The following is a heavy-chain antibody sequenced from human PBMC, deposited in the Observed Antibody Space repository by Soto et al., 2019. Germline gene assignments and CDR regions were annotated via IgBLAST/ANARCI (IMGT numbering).Heavy chain of an antibody. V-gene: IGHV3-33*01. CDR3: ARDMQQRSRGYYYDSSGYYGPEGFAFDI. CDR2: IWYDGSNK. D-gene: IGHD3-22*01. Sequence: GGSLRLSCAASGFTFSSYGMHWVRQAPGKGLEWVAVIWYDGSNKYYADSVKGRFTISRDNSKNTLNLQMNSLRAEDTAVYYCARDMQQRSRGYYYDSSGYYGPEGFAFDIWGQGTMVTVSS. CDR1: GFTFSSYG. J-gene: IGHJ3*02.